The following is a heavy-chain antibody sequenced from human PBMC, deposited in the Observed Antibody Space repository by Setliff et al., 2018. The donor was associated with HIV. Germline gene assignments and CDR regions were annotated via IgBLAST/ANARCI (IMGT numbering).Heavy chain of an antibody. CDR3: ARDLREGLWRYLFLFDS. CDR2: IDNDGRTT. J-gene: IGHJ5*01. D-gene: IGHD3-16*01. V-gene: IGHV3-74*01. Sequence: GGSLRLSCAASGFIVNDYLMHWVRQVPGEGLVWVSFIDNDGRTTNYADSVKGRFTISRDNSNNMLYLQMNSLRSEDTAVYYCARDLREGLWRYLFLFDSWSRGTLVTVSS. CDR1: GFIVNDYL.